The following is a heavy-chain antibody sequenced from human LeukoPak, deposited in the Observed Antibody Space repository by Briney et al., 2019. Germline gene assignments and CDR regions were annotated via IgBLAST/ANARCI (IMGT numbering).Heavy chain of an antibody. CDR2: INHSGST. V-gene: IGHV4-34*01. CDR1: GESFSGYY. CDR3: ARGPGYEILTGSFNYYYMDV. D-gene: IGHD3-9*01. Sequence: SETLSLTCVVYGESFSGYYWGWIRQPPGKGLEWIREINHSGSTHYNPSLKSRVIISVDTSKRQFFLKLRSVTAADTAVYYCARGPGYEILTGSFNYYYMDVWGKGTTVTVSS. J-gene: IGHJ6*03.